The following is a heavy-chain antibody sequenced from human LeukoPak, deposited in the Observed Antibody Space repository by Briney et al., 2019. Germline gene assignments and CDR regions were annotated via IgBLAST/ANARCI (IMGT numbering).Heavy chain of an antibody. D-gene: IGHD5-24*01. CDR1: GFTFSSYG. CDR2: ISYDGSNK. J-gene: IGHJ4*02. V-gene: IGHV3-30*18. Sequence: ESGGGVVQPGRSLRLSCAASGFTFSSYGMHWVRQAPGKGLEWVAVISYDGSNKYYADSVKGRFTISRDNSKNTLYLQMNSLRAEDTAVYYCAKGAVEMATIPPYFDYWGQGTLVTVSS. CDR3: AKGAVEMATIPPYFDY.